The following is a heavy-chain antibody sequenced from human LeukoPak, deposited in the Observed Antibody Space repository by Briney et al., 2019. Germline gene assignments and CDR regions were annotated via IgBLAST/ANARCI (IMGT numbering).Heavy chain of an antibody. Sequence: ASVKVSCKASGYTFTGYYMHWVRQAPGQGLEWMGWINPNSGGTNYAQKFQGRVTMTRDTSISTAYMELSRLRSDDTAVYYCARDYYYDSSGYWIWFDPWGQGTLVTVSS. J-gene: IGHJ5*02. V-gene: IGHV1-2*02. CDR2: INPNSGGT. CDR3: ARDYYYDSSGYWIWFDP. D-gene: IGHD3-22*01. CDR1: GYTFTGYY.